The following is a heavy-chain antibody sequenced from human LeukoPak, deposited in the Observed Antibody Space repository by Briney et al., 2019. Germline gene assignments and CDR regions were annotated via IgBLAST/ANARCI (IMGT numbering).Heavy chain of an antibody. D-gene: IGHD2/OR15-2a*01. CDR3: ARDLSYLWDAFDI. J-gene: IGHJ3*02. Sequence: GGSLRLSCEVSGFTFSNYGMHWVRQAPGKGLEWVAFIRYDGSNEYYADSVKGRFTISRDNSKNTLYLQMNSLRAEDTAVYYCARDLSYLWDAFDIWGQGTMVTVSS. CDR1: GFTFSNYG. CDR2: IRYDGSNE. V-gene: IGHV3-30*02.